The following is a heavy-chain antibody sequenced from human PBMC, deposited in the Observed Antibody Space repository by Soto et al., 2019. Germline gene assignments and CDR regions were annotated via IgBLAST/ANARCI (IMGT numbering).Heavy chain of an antibody. CDR2: IYYSGST. CDR1: CGSISSGGYY. D-gene: IGHD3-3*01. CDR3: ARVITSGRKRINWFDP. V-gene: IGHV4-31*03. Sequence: PSETLSLTCTVSCGSISSGGYYWSWIRQHPGKGLEWIGYIYYSGSTYYNPSLKSRVTISVDTSKNQFSLKLSSVTAADTAVYYCARVITSGRKRINWFDPWGQGTLVTVSS. J-gene: IGHJ5*02.